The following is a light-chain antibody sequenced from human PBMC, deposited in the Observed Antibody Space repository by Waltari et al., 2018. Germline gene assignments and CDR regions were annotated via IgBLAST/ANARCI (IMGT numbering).Light chain of an antibody. CDR1: SGHSSNV. V-gene: IGLV4-69*01. CDR3: QTGGHGTWV. Sequence: QLVLTQLPSASASLGASVKLTCTLSSGHSSNVIAWLQQQSEKGPRYLMKVNSDGSHSKGDEIPDRFSGSSSGAERYLTISSLQSEDEADYYCQTGGHGTWVFGGGTKLTVL. CDR2: VNSDGSH. J-gene: IGLJ3*02.